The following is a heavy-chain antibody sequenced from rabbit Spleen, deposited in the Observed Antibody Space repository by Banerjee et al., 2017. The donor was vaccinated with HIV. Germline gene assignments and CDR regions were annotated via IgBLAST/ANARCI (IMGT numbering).Heavy chain of an antibody. J-gene: IGHJ4*01. CDR2: IYSGSSADT. V-gene: IGHV1S40*01. CDR3: ARAGANGDDFGL. D-gene: IGHD2-1*01. CDR1: GFSFSSRYY. Sequence: QSLEESGGDLVKPGASLTLTCKASGFSFSSRYYLCWVRQAPGKGLEWIACIYSGSSADTYYASWAKGRFTISKTSSTTVTLQMTSLTAADTATYFCARAGANGDDFGLWGPGTLVTVS.